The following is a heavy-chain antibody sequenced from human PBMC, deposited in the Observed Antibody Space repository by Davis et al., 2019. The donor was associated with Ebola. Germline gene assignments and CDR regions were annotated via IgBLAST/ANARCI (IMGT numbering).Heavy chain of an antibody. CDR2: IIPIFGTA. V-gene: IGHV1-69*13. Sequence: SVKVSCKASGGTFSSYAISWVRQAPGQGLEWMGGIIPIFGTANYAQKFQGRVTITADESTSTAYMELSSLRSEDTAVYYCARGGDSSSWNDYWGQGTLVTVSS. J-gene: IGHJ4*02. D-gene: IGHD6-13*01. CDR3: ARGGDSSSWNDY. CDR1: GGTFSSYA.